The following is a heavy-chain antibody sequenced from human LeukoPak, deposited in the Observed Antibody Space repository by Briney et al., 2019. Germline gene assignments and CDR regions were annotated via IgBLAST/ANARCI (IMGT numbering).Heavy chain of an antibody. CDR2: IYSGGST. CDR1: GFTVSNNY. V-gene: IGHV3-53*01. CDR3: ARADYYSSGTYWGSDYYYYGMDV. Sequence: GGSLRLSCAASGFTVSNNYMSWVRQVPGKGLEWVSVIYSGGSTYYADSVRGRFTVSRENSKNTLYLQMNSLRAEDSAVYYCARADYYSSGTYWGSDYYYYGMDVWGQGTTVTVSS. D-gene: IGHD3-10*01. J-gene: IGHJ6*02.